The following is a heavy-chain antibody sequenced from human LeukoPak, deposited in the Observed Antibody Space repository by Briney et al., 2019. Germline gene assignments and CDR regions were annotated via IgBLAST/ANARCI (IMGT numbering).Heavy chain of an antibody. J-gene: IGHJ6*02. CDR1: GLTFSSYG. CDR2: IWYDGSNT. Sequence: RGSLRLFCGACGLTFSSYGMHCVRQAPGKGLEWVAVIWYDGSNTYYADSVKGRYTISRDNSKNTLYLQMNSQRADDTAVYYCGRGDLMMVVAPYAIDDWGQGTTVTVSS. D-gene: IGHD3-22*01. CDR3: GRGDLMMVVAPYAIDD. V-gene: IGHV3-33*01.